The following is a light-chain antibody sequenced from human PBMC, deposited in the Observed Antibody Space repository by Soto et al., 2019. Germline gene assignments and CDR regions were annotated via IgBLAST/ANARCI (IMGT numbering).Light chain of an antibody. Sequence: EIVLTQSPATLSLSPGERATLSCRASQSVSSYLAWYQQKPGQAPRLLIYDASNRATGIPARFSGSGSGTDFPLSISRLAPEDLSVYYCHQRSNWLFTFGPGHKVDIK. J-gene: IGKJ3*01. CDR1: QSVSSY. CDR3: HQRSNWLFT. V-gene: IGKV3-11*01. CDR2: DAS.